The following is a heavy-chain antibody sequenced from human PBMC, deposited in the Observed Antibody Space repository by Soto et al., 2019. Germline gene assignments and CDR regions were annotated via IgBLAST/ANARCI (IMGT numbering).Heavy chain of an antibody. CDR1: GFTFSSYS. CDR3: VRDQYFAVDK. Sequence: EVQLVESGGGLVQPGGSLRVSCAASGFTFSSYSMNWVRQAPGKGLEWISYIRSSASLISYADSVKGRFTISRDDAKNSLYLKMNSLRAEDTAVYYCVRDQYFAVDKWGHGTMVTVSS. V-gene: IGHV3-48*04. CDR2: IRSSASLI. D-gene: IGHD2-2*01. J-gene: IGHJ3*01.